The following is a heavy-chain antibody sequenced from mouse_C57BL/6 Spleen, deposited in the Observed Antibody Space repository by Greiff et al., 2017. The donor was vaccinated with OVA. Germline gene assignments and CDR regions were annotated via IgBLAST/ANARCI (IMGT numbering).Heavy chain of an antibody. D-gene: IGHD2-1*01. CDR1: GYTFTSYW. CDR3: TRKNGSTMVHWYFDV. CDR2: IYPGNSDT. V-gene: IGHV1-5*01. Sequence: EVKLVESGTVLARPGASVKMSCKTSGYTFTSYWMHWVKQRPGQGLEWIGAIYPGNSDTSYNQKFKGKAKLTAVTSASTAYMELSSLTNEDSAVYYCTRKNGSTMVHWYFDVWGTGTTVTVSS. J-gene: IGHJ1*03.